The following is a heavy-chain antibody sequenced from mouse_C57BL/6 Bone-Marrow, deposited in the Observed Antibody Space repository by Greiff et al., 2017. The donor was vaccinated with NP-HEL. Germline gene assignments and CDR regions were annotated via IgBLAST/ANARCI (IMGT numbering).Heavy chain of an antibody. CDR1: GYTFTSYW. CDR3: ARPPYYYMFAY. J-gene: IGHJ3*01. Sequence: QVQLQQSGAELVKPGASVKLSCKASGYTFTSYWMQWVKQRPGQGLEWIGEIDPSDSYTNYNQKFKGKATLTVDTSSSTAYMQLSSLTSEDSAVYYCARPPYYYMFAYWGQGTLVTVSA. D-gene: IGHD1-1*01. CDR2: IDPSDSYT. V-gene: IGHV1-50*01.